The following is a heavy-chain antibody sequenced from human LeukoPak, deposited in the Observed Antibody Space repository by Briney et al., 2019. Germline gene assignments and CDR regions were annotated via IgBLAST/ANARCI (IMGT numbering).Heavy chain of an antibody. V-gene: IGHV3-7*03. Sequence: GGSLRLSCAAPGFTFSSYWMSWVRQAPGKGLEWVANMQPDGGEKYYVDSVKGRFTISRDNAKNSLYLQMNSLRAEDTAVYYCARETPYGSLTFDYWGQGTRVTVSS. CDR3: ARETPYGSLTFDY. D-gene: IGHD3-10*01. J-gene: IGHJ4*02. CDR2: MQPDGGEK. CDR1: GFTFSSYW.